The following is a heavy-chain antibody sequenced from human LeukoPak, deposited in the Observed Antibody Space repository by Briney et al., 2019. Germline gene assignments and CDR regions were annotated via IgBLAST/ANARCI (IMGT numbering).Heavy chain of an antibody. CDR3: ARERLTYYYGSGSYPGAFDI. CDR1: GFTVSSNY. V-gene: IGHV3-66*01. J-gene: IGHJ3*02. D-gene: IGHD3-10*01. CDR2: IYSGGST. Sequence: GGSLRLSCAASGFTVSSNYMSWVRQAPGKGLEWVSVIYSGGSTYYADSVKGRFTISRDNSKNTLYLQMNSLRAEDTAVYYCARERLTYYYGSGSYPGAFDIWGQGTMVTVSS.